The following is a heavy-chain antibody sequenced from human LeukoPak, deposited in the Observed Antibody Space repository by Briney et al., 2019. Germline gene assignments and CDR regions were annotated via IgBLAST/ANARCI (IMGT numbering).Heavy chain of an antibody. V-gene: IGHV1-2*02. CDR3: ARDVSDMQLDRFLDWFDP. Sequence: GASVTVSCKASGYTFTDYYLYWVRQAPGQGLESMGWINPNSGATNYAPEFQGRVTMTRDTSISTAYMELSSLTSDDTAIYYCARDVSDMQLDRFLDWFDPWGQGTLVTVSP. CDR2: INPNSGAT. CDR1: GYTFTDYY. J-gene: IGHJ5*02. D-gene: IGHD1-1*01.